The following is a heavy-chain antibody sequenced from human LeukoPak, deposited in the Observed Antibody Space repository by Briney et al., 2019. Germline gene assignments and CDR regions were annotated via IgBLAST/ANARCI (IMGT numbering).Heavy chain of an antibody. V-gene: IGHV3-64*01. D-gene: IGHD7-27*01. CDR2: ISTNGDTT. CDR1: GFTFSVNA. Sequence: GGSLRLSCAASGFTFSVNAMHWVRQAPGKGLEYVSSISTNGDTTYYANSVKGRFTISRDNAKNSLYLQMNSLRAEDTAVYYCARDGTNWGLDYWGQGTLVTVSS. CDR3: ARDGTNWGLDY. J-gene: IGHJ4*02.